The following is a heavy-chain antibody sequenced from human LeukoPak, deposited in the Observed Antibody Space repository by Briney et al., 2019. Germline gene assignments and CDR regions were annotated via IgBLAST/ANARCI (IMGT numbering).Heavy chain of an antibody. J-gene: IGHJ4*02. CDR3: AKVPDGVDY. CDR1: GFTFSDYG. Sequence: PGRSLRLSCAASGFTFSDYGMHWVRQAPGKGLEWVAVVWHDGSNTYYADSVKGRFTISRDNSKNTLYLQMNSLRAEDTAMYCCAKVPDGVDYWGQGTLVTVSS. V-gene: IGHV3-33*06. CDR2: VWHDGSNT. D-gene: IGHD3-16*01.